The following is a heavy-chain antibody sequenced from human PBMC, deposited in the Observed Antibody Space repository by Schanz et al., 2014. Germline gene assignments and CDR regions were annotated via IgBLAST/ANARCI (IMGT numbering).Heavy chain of an antibody. V-gene: IGHV1-18*01. D-gene: IGHD6-13*01. CDR1: GYTFSDYG. CDR3: ARSGSSNWYFFDY. Sequence: QVQLVQSGDEVKKPGASVKVSCKTSGYTFSDYGITWVRQAPGQGLEWVGWINAANGNTRYSQKFQGRVTITRDTLASTAYMEVSSLRSEDTAVYYCARSGSSNWYFFDYWGQGTLVTVSS. J-gene: IGHJ4*02. CDR2: INAANGNT.